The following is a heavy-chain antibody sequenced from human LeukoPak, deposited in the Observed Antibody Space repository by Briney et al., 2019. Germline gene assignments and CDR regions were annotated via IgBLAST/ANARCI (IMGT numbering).Heavy chain of an antibody. CDR2: IKQDGSEK. J-gene: IGHJ4*02. CDR1: GFTFSSYW. D-gene: IGHD2-2*01. Sequence: QPGGSLRLSCTTSGFTFSSYWMSWVRQAPGKGLEWVANIKQDGSEKNHLDSVKGRFTISRDNAKNSLYLQMNSLRAEDTAVYYCARQRYHDSWGQGTLVTVSS. V-gene: IGHV3-7*01. CDR3: ARQRYHDS.